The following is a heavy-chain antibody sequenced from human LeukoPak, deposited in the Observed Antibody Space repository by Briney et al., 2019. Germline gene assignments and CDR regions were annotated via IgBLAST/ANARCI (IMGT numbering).Heavy chain of an antibody. V-gene: IGHV3-48*02. CDR2: ISSSSGTT. CDR1: GFTFSTYG. D-gene: IGHD5-18*01. J-gene: IGHJ4*02. CDR3: ARSGYSYGREGYFDY. Sequence: PGGSLRLSCAASGFTFSTYGMHWVRQAPGKGLEWVSYISSSSGTTYSADSVKGRFTITRDNAKNSLYLQMNSLRDEDTAVYYCARSGYSYGREGYFDYWGQGTLVTVSS.